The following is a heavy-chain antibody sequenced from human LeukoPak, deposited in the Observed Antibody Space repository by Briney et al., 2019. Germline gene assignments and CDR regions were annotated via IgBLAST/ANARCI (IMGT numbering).Heavy chain of an antibody. CDR2: IKQDGSEK. CDR3: AREAYDSSGYYYFDY. D-gene: IGHD3-22*01. J-gene: IGHJ4*02. CDR1: GFTFSTYA. Sequence: GGSLRLSCAVSGFTFSTYAMNWVRQAPGKGLEWVANIKQDGSEKYYVDSVKGRFTISRDNAKNSLYLRMNSLRAEDTAVYYCAREAYDSSGYYYFDYWGQGTLVTVSS. V-gene: IGHV3-7*03.